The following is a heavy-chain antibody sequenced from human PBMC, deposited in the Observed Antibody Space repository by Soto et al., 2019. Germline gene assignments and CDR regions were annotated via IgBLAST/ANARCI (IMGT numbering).Heavy chain of an antibody. CDR2: TYYRSKWYN. V-gene: IGHV6-1*01. Sequence: PSQTLSLTCAISGDSVSSNSAAWNWIRQSPSRGLEWLGRTYYRSKWYNDYAVSVKSRITINPDTSKNQFSLQLNSVTPEDTAVYYCARDPRRIVGATPTHFDYWGQGTLVTVSS. J-gene: IGHJ4*02. D-gene: IGHD1-26*01. CDR3: ARDPRRIVGATPTHFDY. CDR1: GDSVSSNSAA.